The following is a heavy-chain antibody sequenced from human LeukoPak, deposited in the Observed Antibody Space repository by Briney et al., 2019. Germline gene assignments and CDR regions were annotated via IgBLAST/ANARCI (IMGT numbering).Heavy chain of an antibody. Sequence: GGSLRLSCAASGFTFSGYTMNWVRQAPGKGLEWVSSIRSSGDDIFYGDSVKGRFTISGDNAKNSLYLQMNSLRADDSAVYYCVRYYNALDVWGHGTMVTVS. D-gene: IGHD3-10*01. CDR2: IRSSGDDI. CDR1: GFTFSGYT. CDR3: VRYYNALDV. V-gene: IGHV3-21*01. J-gene: IGHJ3*01.